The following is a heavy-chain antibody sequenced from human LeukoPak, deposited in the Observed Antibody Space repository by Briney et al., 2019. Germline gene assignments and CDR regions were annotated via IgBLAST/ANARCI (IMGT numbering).Heavy chain of an antibody. J-gene: IGHJ6*02. CDR3: ARVVVPAAAPRDGMDV. Sequence: SVKVPCKASGGTFSSYAISWVRQAPGQGLEWMGGIIPIFGTANYAQKFQGRVTITADESTSTAYMELSSLRSEDTAVYYCARVVVPAAAPRDGMDVWGQGTTVTVSS. CDR2: IIPIFGTA. CDR1: GGTFSSYA. V-gene: IGHV1-69*13. D-gene: IGHD2-2*01.